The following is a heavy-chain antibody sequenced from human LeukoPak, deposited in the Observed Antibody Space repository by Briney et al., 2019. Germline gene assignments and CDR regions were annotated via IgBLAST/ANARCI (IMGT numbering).Heavy chain of an antibody. J-gene: IGHJ5*02. V-gene: IGHV4-59*08. Sequence: ETLSLTCAVYGGSFSGQYWSWIRQPPGRGLEWIGYVSYSGNTKYNPSLKSRVTISVDTSKNQFSLKLNSMTAADTSVYYCARLRFLEWLFPWFDPWGQGTLVTVSS. CDR3: ARLRFLEWLFPWFDP. D-gene: IGHD3-3*01. CDR2: VSYSGNT. CDR1: GGSFSGQY.